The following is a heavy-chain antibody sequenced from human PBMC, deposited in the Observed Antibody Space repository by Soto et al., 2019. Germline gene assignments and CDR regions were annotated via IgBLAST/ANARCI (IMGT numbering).Heavy chain of an antibody. Sequence: SETLSLTCAVYGGSFSGYYWSWIRQPPGKGLEWSGEINHSGSTNYNPSLKSRVTISVDTSKNQFSLKLSSVTAADTAVYSCASAVKGITGTTTAGDYWGQGTLVTVSS. J-gene: IGHJ4*02. CDR3: ASAVKGITGTTTAGDY. V-gene: IGHV4-34*01. D-gene: IGHD1-7*01. CDR1: GGSFSGYY. CDR2: INHSGST.